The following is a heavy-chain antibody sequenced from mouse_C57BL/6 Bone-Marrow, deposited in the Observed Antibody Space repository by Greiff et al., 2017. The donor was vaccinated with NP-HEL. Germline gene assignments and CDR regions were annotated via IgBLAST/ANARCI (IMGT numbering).Heavy chain of an antibody. CDR1: GYTFTSYW. CDR3: ARGYYYGSSYEYFDY. CDR2: IHPNSGST. Sequence: QVQLQQPGAELVKPGASVKLSCKASGYTFTSYWMHWVKQRPGQGLEWIGMIHPNSGSTNYNEKFKSKATLTVDKSSSTAYMQLSSLTSEDSAVYYCARGYYYGSSYEYFDYWGQGTTLTVSS. J-gene: IGHJ2*01. V-gene: IGHV1-64*01. D-gene: IGHD1-1*01.